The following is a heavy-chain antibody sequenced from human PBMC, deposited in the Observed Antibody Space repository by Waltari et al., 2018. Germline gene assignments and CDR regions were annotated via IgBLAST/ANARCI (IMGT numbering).Heavy chain of an antibody. Sequence: QVQLVQSGAEVKKPGSSVKVACKASGGTFSSYAISRVRKAPGQGLEWMGGIIPIFGTANYAQKFQGRVTITADKSTSTAYMELSSLRSEDTAVYYCAAHSSSSGGPTFDYWGQGTLVTVSS. CDR2: IIPIFGTA. J-gene: IGHJ4*02. D-gene: IGHD6-13*01. V-gene: IGHV1-69*06. CDR3: AAHSSSSGGPTFDY. CDR1: GGTFSSYA.